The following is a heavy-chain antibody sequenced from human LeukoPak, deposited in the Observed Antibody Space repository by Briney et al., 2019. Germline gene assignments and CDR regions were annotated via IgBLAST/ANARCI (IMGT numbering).Heavy chain of an antibody. J-gene: IGHJ4*02. D-gene: IGHD1-20*01. CDR2: IYYSGST. V-gene: IGHV4-59*08. CDR1: GGSISSYY. Sequence: PSETLSLTCSVSGGSISSYYWSWIRQPPGKGLEWIGYIYYSGSTNYNPSLKSRVTISVDTSKNQFSLKLSSVTAADTAVYYCARHHITGTTWPYFDYWGQGTLVTVSS. CDR3: ARHHITGTTWPYFDY.